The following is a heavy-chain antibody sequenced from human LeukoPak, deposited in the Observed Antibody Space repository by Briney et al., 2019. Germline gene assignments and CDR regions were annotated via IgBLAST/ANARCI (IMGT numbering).Heavy chain of an antibody. CDR1: GFTFSSYW. V-gene: IGHV3-7*01. Sequence: PGGSLRLSCAASGFTFSSYWMSWVRQAPGKGLEWVASIKQDGSEKYYVDSVKGRFIMSRDNAKKSLYLQMNSLRAEDTAVYYCARDVDQGVGRLAGAFDIWGQGTMVTVSS. J-gene: IGHJ3*02. CDR2: IKQDGSEK. CDR3: ARDVDQGVGRLAGAFDI. D-gene: IGHD3-3*01.